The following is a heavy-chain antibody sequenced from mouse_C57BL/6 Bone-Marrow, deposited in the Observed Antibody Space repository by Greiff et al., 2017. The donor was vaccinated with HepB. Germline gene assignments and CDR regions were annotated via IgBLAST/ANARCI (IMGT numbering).Heavy chain of an antibody. J-gene: IGHJ3*01. CDR1: GFTFSDFY. Sequence: VQLVESGGGLVQSGRSLRLSCATSGFTFSDFYMEWVRQAPGKGLEWIAASRNKANDYTTEYSASVKGRFIVSRDTSQSILYLQMNALRAEDTAIYYCARDAGGRGFAYWGQGTLVTVSA. CDR2: SRNKANDYTT. V-gene: IGHV7-1*01. CDR3: ARDAGGRGFAY. D-gene: IGHD3-3*01.